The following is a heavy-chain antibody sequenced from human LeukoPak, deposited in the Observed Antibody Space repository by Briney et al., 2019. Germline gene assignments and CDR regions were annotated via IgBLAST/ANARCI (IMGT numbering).Heavy chain of an antibody. J-gene: IGHJ5*02. Sequence: GGSLRLSCAASGFTFSSYWMHWVRQAPGKGLVWVSRINSAGSSINYADSVKGRFTISRDNAKNTLYLQMNSLRAKDTAVDYCKRVSMTYRSDNWFDPWGQGTLVTVSS. V-gene: IGHV3-74*01. CDR1: GFTFSSYW. CDR3: KRVSMTYRSDNWFDP. CDR2: INSAGSSI. D-gene: IGHD3-10*01.